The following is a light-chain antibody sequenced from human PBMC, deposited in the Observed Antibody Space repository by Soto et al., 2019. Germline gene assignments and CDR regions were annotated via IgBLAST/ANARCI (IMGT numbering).Light chain of an antibody. CDR2: EGS. J-gene: IGLJ1*01. CDR3: CSYAGSSTYYV. CDR1: SSDVGSYNL. V-gene: IGLV2-23*01. Sequence: QSALTQPASVSGSPGQSITISCTGTSSDVGSYNLVSWYQQHPGKAPKLTIYEGSKRPSGVSNRFSGSKSGNTASLTISGLQAEDEAGYYCCSYAGSSTYYVFGTGTKGTVL.